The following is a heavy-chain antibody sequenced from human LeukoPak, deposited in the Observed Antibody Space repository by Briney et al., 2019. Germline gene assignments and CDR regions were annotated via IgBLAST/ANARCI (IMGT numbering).Heavy chain of an antibody. Sequence: SETLSLTCTVSGASISGYYWSWIRQPPGKGLEWIAYIHYSGSTNYNPSLKSRVTISVDKSKNQFYLKMSSVTAADTAVYYCARVGDRSDYYDYFDYWGQGSLVTVSS. CDR3: ARVGDRSDYYDYFDY. V-gene: IGHV4-59*12. D-gene: IGHD3-22*01. J-gene: IGHJ4*02. CDR2: IHYSGST. CDR1: GASISGYY.